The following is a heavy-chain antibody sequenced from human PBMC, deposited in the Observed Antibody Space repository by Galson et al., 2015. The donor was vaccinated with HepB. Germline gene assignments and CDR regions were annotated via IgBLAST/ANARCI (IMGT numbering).Heavy chain of an antibody. D-gene: IGHD3-3*01. J-gene: IGHJ3*02. V-gene: IGHV3-21*01. CDR2: ISSSSSYI. Sequence: LRLSCAASRFTFSSYSMNWVRPAPGKGLAWVSSISSSSSYIYYADSVQGRFTISRDNAKSSLYLQMNSLRAEDTAVYYCASVAYYDFWSGRTNAFDIWGQGTMVTVSS. CDR1: RFTFSSYS. CDR3: ASVAYYDFWSGRTNAFDI.